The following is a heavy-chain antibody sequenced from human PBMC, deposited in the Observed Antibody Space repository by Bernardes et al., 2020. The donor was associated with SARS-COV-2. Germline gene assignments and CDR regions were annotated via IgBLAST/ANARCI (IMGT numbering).Heavy chain of an antibody. CDR2: INHSGSS. CDR1: GGSFSSHY. D-gene: IGHD3-3*01. V-gene: IGHV4-34*01. CDR3: ARGASFGFLSGYSFGRGGPFDP. Sequence: LSLTCAVYGGSFSSHYWTWIRQSPGRGPEWVGEINHSGSSSYNPSLKSRVTMSVDTSKMQFSLKLTSMTAADTAVYYCARGASFGFLSGYSFGRGGPFDPWGQGVLVTVAS. J-gene: IGHJ5*02.